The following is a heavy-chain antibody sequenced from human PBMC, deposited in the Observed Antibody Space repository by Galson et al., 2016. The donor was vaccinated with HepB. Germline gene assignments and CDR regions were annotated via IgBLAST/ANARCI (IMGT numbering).Heavy chain of an antibody. CDR3: ARDRIVVVPTYYYYGMDV. Sequence: SLRLSCAVSGFTFSSYWMSWVRQAPGKGLEWVANIKQDGSEKYYVDSVKGRFTISRDNAKNSLYLQMNSLRAEGTAVYYCARDRIVVVPTYYYYGMDVWGQGTTVTVSS. D-gene: IGHD2-2*01. CDR2: IKQDGSEK. CDR1: GFTFSSYW. J-gene: IGHJ6*02. V-gene: IGHV3-7*01.